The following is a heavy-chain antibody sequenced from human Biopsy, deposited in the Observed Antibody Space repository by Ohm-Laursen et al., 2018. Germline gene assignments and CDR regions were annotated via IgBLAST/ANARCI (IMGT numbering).Heavy chain of an antibody. CDR3: AKDYRDSRGIFGIVVVRPLDY. V-gene: IGHV3-30*18. Sequence: SLRLSCSASGFTFNNYGMQWVRQAPGKGLEWVATMSHDGTQKYYGDSVKGRFTISRDNSKNTLYLQMNSLRAEDTAVYYCAKDYRDSRGIFGIVVVRPLDYWGQGSLVTVSS. CDR2: MSHDGTQK. D-gene: IGHD3-22*01. CDR1: GFTFNNYG. J-gene: IGHJ4*02.